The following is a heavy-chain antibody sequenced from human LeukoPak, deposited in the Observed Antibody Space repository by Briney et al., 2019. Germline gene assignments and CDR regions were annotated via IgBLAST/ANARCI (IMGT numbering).Heavy chain of an antibody. J-gene: IGHJ4*02. V-gene: IGHV3-33*01. D-gene: IGHD3-3*01. CDR1: GFTFSSYG. Sequence: PGRSLRLSCAASGFTFSSYGMHWVRQAPGKGLEWVAVIWYDGSNKYYADSVKGRFTISRDNSKNTLHLQMNSLRAEDTAVYYCARDRSSETYYDFWSGFDLTYYFDYWGQGTLVTVSS. CDR2: IWYDGSNK. CDR3: ARDRSSETYYDFWSGFDLTYYFDY.